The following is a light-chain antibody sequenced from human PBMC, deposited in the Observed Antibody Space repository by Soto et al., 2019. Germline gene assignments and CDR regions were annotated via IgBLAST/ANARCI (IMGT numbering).Light chain of an antibody. Sequence: DIQMTQSPSTLSASVVDRVTITCRASESMSNCLACYQQKPGKAPKLLISGASSLQSGVPSRFSGSASGTEFTLTISSLQPDDIATYYCQQCHRYLTFGQGTKVDI. CDR3: QQCHRYLT. CDR2: GAS. V-gene: IGKV1-5*01. CDR1: ESMSNC. J-gene: IGKJ1*01.